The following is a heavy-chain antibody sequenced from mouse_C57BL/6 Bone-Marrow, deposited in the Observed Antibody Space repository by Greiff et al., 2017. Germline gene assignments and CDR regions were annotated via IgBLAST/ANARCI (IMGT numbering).Heavy chain of an antibody. CDR1: GFNIKDDY. Sequence: VQLQQSGAELVRPGASVKLSCTASGFNIKDDYMHWVKQRPEQGLEWIGWIDPENGDTEYASKFQGKATITADTSSNTAYLQLSSLTSEDTAVYYCTPSPYYYGSSYEAYWGQGTLVTVSA. V-gene: IGHV14-4*01. D-gene: IGHD1-1*01. CDR2: IDPENGDT. J-gene: IGHJ3*01. CDR3: TPSPYYYGSSYEAY.